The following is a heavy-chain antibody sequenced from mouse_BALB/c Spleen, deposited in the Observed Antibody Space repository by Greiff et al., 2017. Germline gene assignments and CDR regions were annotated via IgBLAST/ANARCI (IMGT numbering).Heavy chain of an antibody. CDR2: ISSGGST. D-gene: IGHD1-1*01. J-gene: IGHJ1*01. CDR3: ARGGIFNYYGSSPWYFDV. Sequence: EVQRVESGGGLVKPGGSLKLSCAASGFTFSSYAMSWVRQTPEKRLEWVASISSGGSTYYPDSVKGRFTISRDNARNILYLQMSSLRSEDTAMYYCARGGIFNYYGSSPWYFDVWGAGTTVTVSS. CDR1: GFTFSSYA. V-gene: IGHV5-6-5*01.